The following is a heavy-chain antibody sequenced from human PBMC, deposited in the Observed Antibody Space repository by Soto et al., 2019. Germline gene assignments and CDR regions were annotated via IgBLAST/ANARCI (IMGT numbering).Heavy chain of an antibody. CDR2: ISGSGGST. CDR1: GFTFSSYA. CDR3: AKDLEQQLDPYHREQSWYYFDY. Sequence: GGSLRLSCAASGFTFSSYAMSWVRQAPGKGLEWVSAISGSGGSTYYADSVKGRFTISRDNSKNTLYLQMNSLRAEDTAVYYCAKDLEQQLDPYHREQSWYYFDYWGQGTLVTVSS. V-gene: IGHV3-23*01. J-gene: IGHJ4*02. D-gene: IGHD6-13*01.